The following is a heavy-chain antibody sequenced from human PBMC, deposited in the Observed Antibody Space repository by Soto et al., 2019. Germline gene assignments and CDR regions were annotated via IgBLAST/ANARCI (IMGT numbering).Heavy chain of an antibody. Sequence: GGSLRLSCAASGFTFSSYGMHWVRQAPGKGLEWVAVISYDGSNKYYADSVKGRFTISRDNSKNTLYLQMNSLRAEDTAVYYCAKDLTPDPETKRPNGSGSYNWFDPWGQGTLVTVSS. V-gene: IGHV3-30*18. CDR1: GFTFSSYG. J-gene: IGHJ5*02. CDR3: AKDLTPDPETKRPNGSGSYNWFDP. CDR2: ISYDGSNK. D-gene: IGHD3-10*01.